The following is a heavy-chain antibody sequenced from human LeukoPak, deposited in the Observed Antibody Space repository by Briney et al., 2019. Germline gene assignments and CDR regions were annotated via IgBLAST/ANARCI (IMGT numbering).Heavy chain of an antibody. CDR1: GFTFSSYS. Sequence: GGSLRLSCAASGFTFSSYSMNWVRQAPGKGLEWVSYISSSSSTIYYADSVKGRFNISRDNAKNSLYLQMNSLRTEDTAVYYCSLSRGIVVVPAAGDWFDPWGQGTLVTVSS. J-gene: IGHJ5*02. V-gene: IGHV3-48*01. CDR3: SLSRGIVVVPAAGDWFDP. CDR2: ISSSSSTI. D-gene: IGHD2-2*01.